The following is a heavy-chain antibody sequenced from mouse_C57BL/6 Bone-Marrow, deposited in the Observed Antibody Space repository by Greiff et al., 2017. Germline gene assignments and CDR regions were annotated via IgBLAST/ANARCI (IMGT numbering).Heavy chain of an antibody. CDR1: GYTFTSYW. CDR3: ASEYYGSSYWYFDV. CDR2: INPSNGGT. V-gene: IGHV1-53*01. D-gene: IGHD1-1*01. Sequence: QVQLQQPGTELVKPGASVTLSCKASGYTFTSYWMHWVKQRPGQGLEWIGNINPSNGGTNYNEKFKSKATLTVDKSSSTAYMQLSSLTSEDSAVYYCASEYYGSSYWYFDVWVTGTTVTVSS. J-gene: IGHJ1*03.